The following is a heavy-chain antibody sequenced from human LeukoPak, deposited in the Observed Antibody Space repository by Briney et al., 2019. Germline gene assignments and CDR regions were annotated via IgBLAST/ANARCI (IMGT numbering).Heavy chain of an antibody. CDR3: AREFLLTGDLGWFDP. J-gene: IGHJ5*02. D-gene: IGHD7-27*01. CDR2: IIPIFGTA. Sequence: ASVNVSCKASGGTFSSYAISWVRQAPGQGLEWMGGIIPIFGTANYAQKFQGRVTITADESTSTAYMELSSLRSEDTAVYYCAREFLLTGDLGWFDPWGQGTLVTVSS. CDR1: GGTFSSYA. V-gene: IGHV1-69*13.